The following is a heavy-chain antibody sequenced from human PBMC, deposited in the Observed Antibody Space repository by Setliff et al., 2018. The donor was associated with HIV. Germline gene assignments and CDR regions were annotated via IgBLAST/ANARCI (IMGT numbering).Heavy chain of an antibody. CDR3: ASQVTGYHDFWSGYLGYFDY. Sequence: SETLSLTCTVSGGSISSNIYFWGWIRQPPGKGLEWIGSIYYSGSAYYNSSLRRRLTISVYTSKNQFSLKLKSVTAADTAVYYCASQVTGYHDFWSGYLGYFDYWGQGLLVTVSS. J-gene: IGHJ4*02. D-gene: IGHD3-3*01. CDR1: GGSISSNIYF. CDR2: IYYSGSA. V-gene: IGHV4-39*01.